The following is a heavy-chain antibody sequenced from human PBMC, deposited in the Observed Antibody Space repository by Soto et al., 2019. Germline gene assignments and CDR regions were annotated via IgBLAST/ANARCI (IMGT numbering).Heavy chain of an antibody. J-gene: IGHJ4*02. CDR3: ARDRIVGATKLDY. Sequence: QVQLQQWGAGLLNPSETLSLTCAVYGGSFSGYYWSWIRQPPVKWLEWIGEINHSGSTNYNPSLKSRVTIAVHTSKNQLSLKLSSVTAADTAVYYCARDRIVGATKLDYSGQGGMVTVSS. CDR2: INHSGST. V-gene: IGHV4-34*01. D-gene: IGHD1-26*01. CDR1: GGSFSGYY.